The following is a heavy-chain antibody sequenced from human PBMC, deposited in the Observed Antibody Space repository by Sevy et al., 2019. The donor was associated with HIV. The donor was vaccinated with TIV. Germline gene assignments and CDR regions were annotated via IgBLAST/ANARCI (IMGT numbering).Heavy chain of an antibody. V-gene: IGHV3-7*01. CDR3: AREESITMIVVVINYGMDV. Sequence: GGSLRLSCAASGFTFSSYWMSWVRQAPGKGLEWVANIKQDGSEKYYVDPVKGRFTISRDNAKNSLYLQMNSLRAEDTAVYYCAREESITMIVVVINYGMDVWGQGTTVTVSS. D-gene: IGHD3-22*01. CDR2: IKQDGSEK. CDR1: GFTFSSYW. J-gene: IGHJ6*02.